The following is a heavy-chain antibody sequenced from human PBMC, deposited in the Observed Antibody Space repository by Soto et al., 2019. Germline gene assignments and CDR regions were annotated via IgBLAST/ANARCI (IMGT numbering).Heavy chain of an antibody. Sequence: PSETLSLTCTVSGGSISSGGYYWSWIRQHPGKGLEWIGYIYYSGSTYYNPSLKSRVTISVDTSKNQFSLKLSSVTAADTAVYYCARDDCSGGSCYSAAFDIWGQGTMVTVS. CDR1: GGSISSGGYY. V-gene: IGHV4-31*03. CDR2: IYYSGST. J-gene: IGHJ3*02. CDR3: ARDDCSGGSCYSAAFDI. D-gene: IGHD2-15*01.